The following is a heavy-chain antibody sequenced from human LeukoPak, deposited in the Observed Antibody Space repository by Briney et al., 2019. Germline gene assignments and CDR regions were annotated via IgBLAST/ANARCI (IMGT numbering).Heavy chain of an antibody. CDR2: ISSSSSYI. CDR1: GFTFSSYS. Sequence: GGSLRLSCAASGFTFSSYSMNWVRQAPGKGLEWVSSISSSSSYIYYADSVKGRFTISRDNAKNSLYLQMNSQRAEDTAVYYCARESLITMVYDYWGQGTLVTVSS. D-gene: IGHD3-10*01. V-gene: IGHV3-21*01. J-gene: IGHJ4*02. CDR3: ARESLITMVYDY.